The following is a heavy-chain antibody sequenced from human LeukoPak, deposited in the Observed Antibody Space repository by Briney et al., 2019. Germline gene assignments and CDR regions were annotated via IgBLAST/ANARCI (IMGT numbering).Heavy chain of an antibody. J-gene: IGHJ3*02. Sequence: GASVKVSCKASGYTFTSYGISWVRQAPGQGLEWMGWISAYNGNTNYAQKLQGRVTMTTDTSTSTAYMELRSLRSDDAAVYYCARQRNYYGSGKGAFDIWGQGTMVTVSS. D-gene: IGHD3-10*01. CDR3: ARQRNYYGSGKGAFDI. V-gene: IGHV1-18*01. CDR1: GYTFTSYG. CDR2: ISAYNGNT.